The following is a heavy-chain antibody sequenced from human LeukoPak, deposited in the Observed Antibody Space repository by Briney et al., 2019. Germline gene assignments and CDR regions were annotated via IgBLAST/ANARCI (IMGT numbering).Heavy chain of an antibody. D-gene: IGHD3-10*01. J-gene: IGHJ4*02. CDR2: INPSGGST. V-gene: IGHV1-46*01. Sequence: ASVKVSCKASGYTFTSYYMHWVRQAPGQGLEWMGIINPSGGSTSYAQKFQGRVTMTRDMSTSTVYMELSSLRSEDTAVYYCARVESGRYYGSGSWLDYWGQGTLVPSPQ. CDR3: ARVESGRYYGSGSWLDY. CDR1: GYTFTSYY.